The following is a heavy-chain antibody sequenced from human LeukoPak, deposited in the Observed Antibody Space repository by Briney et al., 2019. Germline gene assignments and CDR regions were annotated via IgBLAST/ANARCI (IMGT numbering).Heavy chain of an antibody. Sequence: GGSLRLSCAASGLSFSYYTVTWVRQAPGRGLEWVSSISSVRNYKSYADSMRGRFTISRDNAKSTLYLQMNSLRVEDTAVYYCAAFYDSETTTYSGFEFWGQGTLVTISS. D-gene: IGHD2/OR15-2a*01. J-gene: IGHJ4*02. CDR1: GLSFSYYT. V-gene: IGHV3-21*06. CDR3: AAFYDSETTTYSGFEF. CDR2: ISSVRNYK.